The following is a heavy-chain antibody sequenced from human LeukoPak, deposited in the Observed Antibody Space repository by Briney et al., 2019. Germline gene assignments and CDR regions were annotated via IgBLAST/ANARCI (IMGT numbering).Heavy chain of an antibody. CDR2: INPNSGGT. Sequence: ASVKVSCKASGYTFTSYYMHWVRQAPGQGLEWMGWINPNSGGTNYAQKFQGWVTMTRDTSISTAYMELSRLRSDNTAVYYCARGPNIIVATAFYFDYWGQGTLVTVSS. J-gene: IGHJ4*02. CDR3: ARGPNIIVATAFYFDY. D-gene: IGHD5-12*01. CDR1: GYTFTSYY. V-gene: IGHV1-2*04.